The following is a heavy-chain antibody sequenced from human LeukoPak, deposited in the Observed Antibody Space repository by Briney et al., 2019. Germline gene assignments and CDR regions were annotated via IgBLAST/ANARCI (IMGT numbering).Heavy chain of an antibody. CDR1: GFTVSSNY. CDR2: IYSGGST. CDR3: ARDLGAALTFDI. D-gene: IGHD3-10*01. V-gene: IGHV3-53*01. Sequence: GGSLRLSCAASGFTVSSNYMSWVRQAPGKGLEWVSVIYSGGSTYYADSVKGRFTISRDNSKNTLYLQMNSLRAEDTAVYYCARDLGAALTFDIWGQGTMVTVSS. J-gene: IGHJ3*02.